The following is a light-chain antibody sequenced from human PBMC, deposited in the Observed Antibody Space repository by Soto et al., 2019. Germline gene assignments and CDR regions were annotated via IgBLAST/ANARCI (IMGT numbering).Light chain of an antibody. CDR3: AAWDAIRNGLV. V-gene: IGLV1-44*01. J-gene: IGLJ2*01. CDR2: SNV. Sequence: QAVLTQPPSASGTPGQRVMMSCSGSTSNIRRHTVNWYQQLPGAAPKLLIYSNVQRPAVVPDRFSGSKSGTSASVAISGLAADDDGDYYCAAWDAIRNGLVFGGGTKVTVL. CDR1: TSNIRRHT.